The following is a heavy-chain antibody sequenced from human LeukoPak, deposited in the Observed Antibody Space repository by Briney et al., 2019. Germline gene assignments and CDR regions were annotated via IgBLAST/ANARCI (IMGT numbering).Heavy chain of an antibody. CDR1: GFTFSSFE. CDR3: ARSGYLGPDY. CDR2: ISSSGSTI. Sequence: GGSLRLSCAASGFTFSSFEMNWVRRAPGKGLEWVLYISSSGSTIYFADSVKGRFTTSRDNAKNSLYLQMNSLRADDTAVYYCARSGYLGPDYWGQGTPVTVSS. D-gene: IGHD2-2*01. V-gene: IGHV3-48*03. J-gene: IGHJ4*02.